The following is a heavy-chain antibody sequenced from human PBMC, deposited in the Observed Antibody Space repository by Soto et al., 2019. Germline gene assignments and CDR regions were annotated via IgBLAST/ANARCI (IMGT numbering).Heavy chain of an antibody. J-gene: IGHJ5*02. V-gene: IGHV3-23*01. CDR2: VSGSGGTT. CDR3: ARCTVDTIVTSGWCHYLDP. Sequence: EVQLLDSGGGLVQPGGSLRLSCAASGFTFSSSAMSWVRQAPGKGLEWVSAVSGSGGTTYYADSVRGLFTISRDNSKNTLYLQMNSLGAEDTAIYFCARCTVDTIVTSGWCHYLDPWGQGTLVTVSS. D-gene: IGHD6-19*01. CDR1: GFTFSSSA.